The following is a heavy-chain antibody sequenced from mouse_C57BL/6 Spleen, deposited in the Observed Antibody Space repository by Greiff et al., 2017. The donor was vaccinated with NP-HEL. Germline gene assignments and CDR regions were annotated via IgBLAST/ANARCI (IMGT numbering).Heavy chain of an antibody. V-gene: IGHV1-61*01. J-gene: IGHJ4*01. Sequence: QVQLQQPGAELVRPGSSVKLSCKASGYTFTSYWMDWVKQRPGQGLEWIGNIYPSDSETHYNQKFKDKATLTVDKSSSTAYMQLSSLTSEDSAVYYCARDGYDDYYAMDYWGQGTSVTVSS. CDR1: GYTFTSYW. CDR3: ARDGYDDYYAMDY. D-gene: IGHD2-2*01. CDR2: IYPSDSET.